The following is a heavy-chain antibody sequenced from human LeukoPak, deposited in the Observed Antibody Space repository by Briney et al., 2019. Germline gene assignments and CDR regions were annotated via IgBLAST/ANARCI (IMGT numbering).Heavy chain of an antibody. Sequence: SVKVSCKASGGTFSSYAISWVRQAPGQGLEWMGGIIPIFGTTNYAQKFQGRVTITADKSTSTAYMELSSLRSEDTAVYYCASGVATTDYYYMDVWGKGTTVTVSS. J-gene: IGHJ6*03. D-gene: IGHD5-12*01. CDR2: IIPIFGTT. V-gene: IGHV1-69*06. CDR3: ASGVATTDYYYMDV. CDR1: GGTFSSYA.